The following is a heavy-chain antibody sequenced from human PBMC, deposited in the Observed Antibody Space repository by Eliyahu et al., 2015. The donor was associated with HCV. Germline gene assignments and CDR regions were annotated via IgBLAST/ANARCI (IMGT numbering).Heavy chain of an antibody. CDR3: ASGGGGIAVAGTGGWFDP. Sequence: QVQLQESGPGLVKPSETLSLTCTVSGGSITTYYWSWIRQPPGKGLEWIGYIHYSGSTNYNPSLKSRVTISLDTSKXQFSLKLTSVTAADTAVYYCASGGGGIAVAGTGGWFDPWGQGTLVTVSS. CDR2: IHYSGST. J-gene: IGHJ5*02. D-gene: IGHD6-19*01. CDR1: GGSITTYY. V-gene: IGHV4-59*01.